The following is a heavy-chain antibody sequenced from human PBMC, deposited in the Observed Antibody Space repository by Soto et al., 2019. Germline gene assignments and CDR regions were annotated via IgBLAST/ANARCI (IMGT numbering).Heavy chain of an antibody. Sequence: ASVKVSCKVSGGTFSSYAISWVRQAPGQGLEWMGGIIPISGTANYAQKFQGRVTITADESTSTAYMELSSLRSEDTAVYYCARDYPSSIAAAGLDYWGQGTLVTVSS. CDR2: IIPISGTA. CDR3: ARDYPSSIAAAGLDY. J-gene: IGHJ4*02. V-gene: IGHV1-69*13. CDR1: GGTFSSYA. D-gene: IGHD6-13*01.